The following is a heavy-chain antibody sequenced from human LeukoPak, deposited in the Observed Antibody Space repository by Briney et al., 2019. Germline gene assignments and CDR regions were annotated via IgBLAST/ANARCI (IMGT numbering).Heavy chain of an antibody. V-gene: IGHV3-23*01. Sequence: GGSLRLSCAASGFTFTSYAMSWVRQAPGKGLEWVSAISSSGGTTYYADSVKGRFTVSRDNSKNTLYMQMHSLRAEDTAVYYCAKALGSIVVTTTDYWGQGTLVTVSS. J-gene: IGHJ4*02. CDR1: GFTFTSYA. CDR2: ISSSGGTT. CDR3: AKALGSIVVTTTDY. D-gene: IGHD5-12*01.